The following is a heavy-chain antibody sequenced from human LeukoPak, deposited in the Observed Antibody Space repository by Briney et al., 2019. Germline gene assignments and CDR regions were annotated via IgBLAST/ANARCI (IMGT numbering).Heavy chain of an antibody. CDR1: GFSLSASGVG. J-gene: IGHJ3*02. CDR3: ARRLRHDAFDI. Sequence: SGPTLVNPTQTLTLTCTFSGFSLSASGVGVGWIRQPPGKALEWLALIYWDDDKRYSPSLKSRLTITKDTSKDQVVLTMTNMDPVDTATYYCARRLRHDAFDIWGQGTMVTVSS. CDR2: IYWDDDK. V-gene: IGHV2-5*02.